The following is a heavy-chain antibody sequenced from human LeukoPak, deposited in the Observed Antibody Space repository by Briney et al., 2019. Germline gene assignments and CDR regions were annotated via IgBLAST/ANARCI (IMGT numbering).Heavy chain of an antibody. Sequence: ASVKVSCKASGYTFTSYYMHWVRQAPGQGLEWMGIINPSGGSTSYAQKFQGRVTMTRDTSTSTVYMELSSLRSEDTAVYYCARDHGIAAAGTDAFDIWGQGTMVTVSS. CDR3: ARDHGIAAAGTDAFDI. D-gene: IGHD6-13*01. J-gene: IGHJ3*02. CDR1: GYTFTSYY. V-gene: IGHV1-46*01. CDR2: INPSGGST.